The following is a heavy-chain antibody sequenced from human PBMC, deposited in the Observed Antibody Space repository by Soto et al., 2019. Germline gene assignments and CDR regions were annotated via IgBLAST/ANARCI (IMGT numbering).Heavy chain of an antibody. CDR2: ISGSGGST. J-gene: IGHJ6*02. D-gene: IGHD3-10*01. Sequence: GGSLRLSCAASGFTFSSYAMSWVRQAPGKGLEWVSAISGSGGSTYYADSVKGRFTISRDNSKNTLYLQMNSLRAEDTAVYYCAKDTGSYYYYGMDVWGQGTTVTVSS. V-gene: IGHV3-23*01. CDR1: GFTFSSYA. CDR3: AKDTGSYYYYGMDV.